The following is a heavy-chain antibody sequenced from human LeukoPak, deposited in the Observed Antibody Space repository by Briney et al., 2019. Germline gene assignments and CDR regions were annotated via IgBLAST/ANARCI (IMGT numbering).Heavy chain of an antibody. CDR1: GFTFSSYS. D-gene: IGHD2-21*02. CDR2: ISSSSSTI. Sequence: TGGSLRLSCAASGFTFSSYSMNWVRQAPGKGLEWVSYISSSSSTIYYADSVKGRFTISRDNAKNSLYLQMNSLRAEDTAVYYCARRYCGGDCYSDYWGQGTLVTVSS. CDR3: ARRYCGGDCYSDY. J-gene: IGHJ4*02. V-gene: IGHV3-48*01.